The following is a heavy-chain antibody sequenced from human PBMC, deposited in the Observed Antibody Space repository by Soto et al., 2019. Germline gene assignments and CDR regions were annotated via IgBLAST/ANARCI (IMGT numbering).Heavy chain of an antibody. D-gene: IGHD3-22*01. Sequence: SVKVSCKASGGTFSSYAISWVRQAPGQGLEWMGGIIPIFGTANYAQKFQGRVTITADESTSTAYMEMSSLRSEDTAVYYCGRDRGRLALYYYDSSGPNGMDVGGQGTTVTVSS. J-gene: IGHJ6*02. CDR2: IIPIFGTA. V-gene: IGHV1-69*13. CDR3: GRDRGRLALYYYDSSGPNGMDV. CDR1: GGTFSSYA.